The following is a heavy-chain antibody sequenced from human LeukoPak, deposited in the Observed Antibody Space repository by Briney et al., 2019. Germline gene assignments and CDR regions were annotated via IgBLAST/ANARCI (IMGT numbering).Heavy chain of an antibody. CDR1: GYTFTSYG. V-gene: IGHV1-18*01. J-gene: IGHJ4*02. CDR2: ISAYNGNT. CDR3: ARVSSVTYYDFWSRYYGGDKYYFDY. D-gene: IGHD3-3*01. Sequence: ASVKVSCKTSGYTFTSYGISWVRQAPGQGREWMGWISAYNGNTNYAQKLQGRGTMTTDTSTSTVYMELRTLRPDDAALYSCARVSSVTYYDFWSRYYGGDKYYFDYWGQGTLVTVSS.